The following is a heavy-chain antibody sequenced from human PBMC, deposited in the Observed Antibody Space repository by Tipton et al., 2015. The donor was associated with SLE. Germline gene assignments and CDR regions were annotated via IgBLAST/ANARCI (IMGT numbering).Heavy chain of an antibody. CDR3: ARHQAVAGSSAFDS. J-gene: IGHJ3*01. CDR2: IHYSEST. D-gene: IGHD6-19*01. CDR1: GGSISTYY. Sequence: TLSLTCAVYGGSISTYYWSWIRQPPGKDLEWIGYIHYSESTNYNPSLKSRVTISVDTSKNHFSLKLNSVTATDTAVYYCARHQAVAGSSAFDSWGQGTLVTVSS. V-gene: IGHV4-59*08.